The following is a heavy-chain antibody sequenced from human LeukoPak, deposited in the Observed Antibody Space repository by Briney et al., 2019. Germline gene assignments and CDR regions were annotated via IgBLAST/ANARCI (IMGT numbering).Heavy chain of an antibody. CDR2: IHYSGST. J-gene: IGHJ4*02. CDR1: GGSFTSADNY. V-gene: IGHV4-30-4*01. D-gene: IGHD2-15*01. CDR3: ARGELLYDY. Sequence: SQTLSLTCTVSGGSFTSADNYCSWIRQPPGKGQEWIGYIHYSGSTFYNPSLKSRVTMSVDTSKNQFSLKLNSVTAADTAVYYCARGELLYDYWGQGTLVTVSS.